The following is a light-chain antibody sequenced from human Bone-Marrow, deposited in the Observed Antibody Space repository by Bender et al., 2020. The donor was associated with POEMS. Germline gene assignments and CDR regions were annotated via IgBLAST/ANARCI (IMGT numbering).Light chain of an antibody. CDR2: DVS. Sequence: QSALTQPASVSGSPGQSVTISCTGTSSDIGDYDYVSWYQQFPDKAPKLIIYDVSNRPSGVSNRFSGSKSDNTASLTISGLQAEDEATYYCISYTASSTLNVVFGGGTKLTVL. CDR1: SSDIGDYDY. CDR3: ISYTASSTLNVV. J-gene: IGLJ2*01. V-gene: IGLV2-14*03.